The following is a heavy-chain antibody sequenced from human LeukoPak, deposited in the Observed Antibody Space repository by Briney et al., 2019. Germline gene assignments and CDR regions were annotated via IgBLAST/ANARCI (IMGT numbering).Heavy chain of an antibody. CDR3: ARGAYCGGDCPLPNSLY. Sequence: PGGSLRLSCAASGFHFSTYNMNWVRQAPGKGLEWVSSISSSTAYIYYADSVKGRFTISRDDAKNTLYLQMNSLRAEDTAVYYCARGAYCGGDCPLPNSLYWGQGTLVTVSS. D-gene: IGHD2-21*01. V-gene: IGHV3-21*01. CDR1: GFHFSTYN. CDR2: ISSSTAYI. J-gene: IGHJ4*02.